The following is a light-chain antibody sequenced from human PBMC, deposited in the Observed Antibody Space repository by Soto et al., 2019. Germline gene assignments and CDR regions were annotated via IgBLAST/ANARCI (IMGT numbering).Light chain of an antibody. CDR3: QQYHNWRRT. Sequence: EIVMTQSPATLSVSPGERATLSCRASQSVSSNLAWYQQKPGQAPRLLIYGASTRATGIPARFSGSGSGTEFTLTISSLQSEDFAVYYCQQYHNWRRTFGEGTKVEIK. CDR1: QSVSSN. J-gene: IGKJ1*01. V-gene: IGKV3-15*01. CDR2: GAS.